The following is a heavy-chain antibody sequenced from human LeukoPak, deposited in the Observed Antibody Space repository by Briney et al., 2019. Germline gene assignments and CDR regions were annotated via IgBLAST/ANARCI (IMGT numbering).Heavy chain of an antibody. CDR3: ASSIAVAGRDY. V-gene: IGHV3-21*01. CDR2: ISSSSSYI. CDR1: GFTFSSYS. Sequence: GGSLRLSCAASGFTFSSYSMNRVRQAPGKGLEWVSSISSSSSYIYYADSVKGRFTISRDNAKNSLYLQMNSLRAEDTAVYYCASSIAVAGRDYWGQGTLVTVSS. D-gene: IGHD6-19*01. J-gene: IGHJ4*02.